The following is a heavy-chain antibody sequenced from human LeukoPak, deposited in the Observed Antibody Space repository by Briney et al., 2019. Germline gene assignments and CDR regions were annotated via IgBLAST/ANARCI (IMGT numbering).Heavy chain of an antibody. D-gene: IGHD3-22*01. Sequence: ASVKVSCKASGYTFTSYGISWVRQAPGQGLEWMGWISAYNGNTNYAQKLQGRVTMTTDTSTNTVYMELSSLRSEDTAVYYCARDPGRGYYYESSGLFEHWGQGTLVTVSS. V-gene: IGHV1-18*01. CDR2: ISAYNGNT. J-gene: IGHJ4*02. CDR1: GYTFTSYG. CDR3: ARDPGRGYYYESSGLFEH.